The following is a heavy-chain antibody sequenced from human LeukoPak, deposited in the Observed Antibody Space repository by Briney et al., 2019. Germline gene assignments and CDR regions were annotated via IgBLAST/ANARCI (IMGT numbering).Heavy chain of an antibody. Sequence: PGGSLRLSCAASGFTFSSYAMSWVRQAPGKGLEWVSTISGSGYNTHYPDSVRGRFTISRDNSKYTLYLHMNGLRAEDTAVYYCAKATSVTGGWFDPWGQGTLVTVSS. CDR2: ISGSGYNT. D-gene: IGHD4-17*01. CDR1: GFTFSSYA. V-gene: IGHV3-23*01. J-gene: IGHJ5*02. CDR3: AKATSVTGGWFDP.